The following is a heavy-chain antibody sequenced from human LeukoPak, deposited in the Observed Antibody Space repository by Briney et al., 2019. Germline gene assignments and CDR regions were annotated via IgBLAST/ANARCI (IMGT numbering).Heavy chain of an antibody. D-gene: IGHD1-1*01. J-gene: IGHJ6*03. CDR1: GYTFTGYY. V-gene: IGHV1-2*02. Sequence: GASVKVSCKASGYTFTGYYMHWVRQAPRQGLEWMGWINPNSGGTNYAQKFKGRVTMTRDTSISTAYMELSRLRSDDTAVYYCARATVATFYYMDVWGKGTTVTVSS. CDR3: ARATVATFYYMDV. CDR2: INPNSGGT.